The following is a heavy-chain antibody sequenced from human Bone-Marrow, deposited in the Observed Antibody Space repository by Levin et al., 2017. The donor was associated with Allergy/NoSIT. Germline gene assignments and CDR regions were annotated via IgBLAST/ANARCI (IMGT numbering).Heavy chain of an antibody. CDR2: IHYTGTT. Sequence: SETLSLTCSVSGGSISISSYYWSWIRQPPGKGLEWIGTIHYTGTTYYNPSLKSRVTISVDRSNNQFSLKLRSVTATDTAVYSCARYGSGTYWGQGTLVTVSS. V-gene: IGHV4-39*01. CDR3: ARYGSGTY. CDR1: GGSISISSYY. J-gene: IGHJ4*02. D-gene: IGHD3-10*01.